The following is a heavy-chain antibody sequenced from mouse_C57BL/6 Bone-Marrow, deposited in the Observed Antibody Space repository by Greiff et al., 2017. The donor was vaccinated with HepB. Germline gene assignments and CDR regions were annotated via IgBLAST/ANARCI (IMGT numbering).Heavy chain of an antibody. J-gene: IGHJ1*03. D-gene: IGHD1-1*01. CDR2: ISGGGGNT. Sequence: EVQGVESGGGLVKPGGSLKLSCAASGFTFSSYTMSWVRQTPEKRLEWVATISGGGGNTYYPDSVKGRFTISSDNAKNTLYLPMSSLRSEDTALYYCARHAPYYYGSSYGYFDVWGTGTTVTVAS. V-gene: IGHV5-9*01. CDR3: ARHAPYYYGSSYGYFDV. CDR1: GFTFSSYT.